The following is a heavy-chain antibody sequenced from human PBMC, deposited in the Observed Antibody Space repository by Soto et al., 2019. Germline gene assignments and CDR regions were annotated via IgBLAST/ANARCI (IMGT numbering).Heavy chain of an antibody. CDR1: CYTFTSYG. Sequence: ASVKVSFKASCYTFTSYGISWVRQAPGQGLEWMGWISAYNGNTNYAQKLQGRVTMTTDTSTSTAYMELRSLRSDDTAVYYCALRRSGYYYYFDYWGQGTLVTVSS. CDR2: ISAYNGNT. V-gene: IGHV1-18*04. J-gene: IGHJ4*02. CDR3: ALRRSGYYYYFDY. D-gene: IGHD3-22*01.